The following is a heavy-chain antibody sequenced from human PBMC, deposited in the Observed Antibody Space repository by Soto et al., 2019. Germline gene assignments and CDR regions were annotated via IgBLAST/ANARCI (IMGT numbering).Heavy chain of an antibody. Sequence: GGPLRLSCAAAGSTLSSYAMSWVRQAPGKGLEWVSSISGSGGSTYYADSVKGRFTISRDNSKNTLYLQMNSLRAEDPAVYYCAQGTSYDILTGPLFDIWGQGTMVTV. CDR3: AQGTSYDILTGPLFDI. J-gene: IGHJ3*02. CDR1: GSTLSSYA. V-gene: IGHV3-23*01. CDR2: ISGSGGST. D-gene: IGHD3-9*01.